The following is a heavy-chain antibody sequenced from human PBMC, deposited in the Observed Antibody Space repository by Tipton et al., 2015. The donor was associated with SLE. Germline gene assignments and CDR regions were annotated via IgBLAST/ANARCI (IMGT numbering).Heavy chain of an antibody. Sequence: QSGPEVKKPGASVKVSCKASGYTFTTYGISWVRQAPGQGLEWMGWITTYNGNTNYAQKLQGRVTMTTDTSTSTAYMERRSLRSDDTALYYCARGGRWASYYYYGMDVRGQGPTVTVSS. V-gene: IGHV1-18*01. CDR3: ARGGRWASYYYYGMDV. CDR2: ITTYNGNT. CDR1: GYTFTTYG. D-gene: IGHD3-16*01. J-gene: IGHJ6*02.